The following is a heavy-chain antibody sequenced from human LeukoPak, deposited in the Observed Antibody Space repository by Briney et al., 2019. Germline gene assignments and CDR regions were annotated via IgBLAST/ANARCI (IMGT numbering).Heavy chain of an antibody. CDR1: GFTFSSYA. Sequence: PGGSLRLSCAASGFTFSSYAMTWVRQAPGKGLEWVSTIIGSGSSTFYADSVKGRFTISRDNSKNMLYLQVSSLRVEDTAVYYCAKGLFGSSSYYFEYWGQGTLVTVSA. CDR3: AKGLFGSSSYYFEY. CDR2: IIGSGSST. D-gene: IGHD6-13*01. J-gene: IGHJ4*02. V-gene: IGHV3-23*01.